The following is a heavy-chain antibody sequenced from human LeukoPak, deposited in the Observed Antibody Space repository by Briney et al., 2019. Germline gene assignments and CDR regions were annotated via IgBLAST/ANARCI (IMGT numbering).Heavy chain of an antibody. CDR2: MNPNSGNT. CDR3: ARGHTLITIFGVVIPPYYYGMDV. CDR1: GYTSTSYD. D-gene: IGHD3-3*01. V-gene: IGHV1-8*01. Sequence: ASVKVSCKASGYTSTSYDINWVRQATGQGLEWMGWMNPNSGNTGYAQKFQGRVTMTRNTSISTAYMELSSLRSEDTAVYYCARGHTLITIFGVVIPPYYYGMDVWGQGTTVTVSS. J-gene: IGHJ6*02.